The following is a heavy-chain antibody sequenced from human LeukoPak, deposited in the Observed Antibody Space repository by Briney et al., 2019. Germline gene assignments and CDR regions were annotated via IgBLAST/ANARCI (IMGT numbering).Heavy chain of an antibody. CDR2: IYYSGST. CDR3: ARDLRGLKNYYDSSPIDY. V-gene: IGHV4-59*12. D-gene: IGHD3-22*01. J-gene: IGHJ4*02. CDR1: GGSISSYY. Sequence: SETLSLTCTVSGGSISSYYWSWIRLPPGKGLEWIGYIYYSGSTNYNPSLKSRVTISVDTSKNQFSLKLSSVTAADTAVYYCARDLRGLKNYYDSSPIDYWGQGTLVTVSS.